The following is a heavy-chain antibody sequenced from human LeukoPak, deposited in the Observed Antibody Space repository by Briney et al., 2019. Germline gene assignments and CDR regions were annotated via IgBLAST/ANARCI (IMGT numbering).Heavy chain of an antibody. CDR1: GGSISSNTYH. J-gene: IGHJ4*02. CDR3: AREGIAGSYWSLDY. CDR2: IPYSGSA. D-gene: IGHD1-26*01. Sequence: PSETLSLTCTVSGGSISSNTYHWGWIRQPPGKGLEWIGTIPYSGSAYYNPSLKSRVTMSVDTSKNQFSLKLSSVTAADTAVYYCAREGIAGSYWSLDYWGQGTLVTVPS. V-gene: IGHV4-39*07.